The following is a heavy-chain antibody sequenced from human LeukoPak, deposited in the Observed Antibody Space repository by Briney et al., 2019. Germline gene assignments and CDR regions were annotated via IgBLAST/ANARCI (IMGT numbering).Heavy chain of an antibody. V-gene: IGHV1-24*01. D-gene: IGHD2-2*01. CDR2: FDPEDGET. J-gene: IGHJ6*04. CDR1: GYTLTELS. Sequence: GASAKVSCKVSGYTLTELSMHWVRQAPGKGLEWMGGFDPEDGETIYAQKFQGRVTMTEDTSTDTAYMELSSLRSEDTAVYYCATDRRYCSSTSCPRWDVWGKGTTVTVSS. CDR3: ATDRRYCSSTSCPRWDV.